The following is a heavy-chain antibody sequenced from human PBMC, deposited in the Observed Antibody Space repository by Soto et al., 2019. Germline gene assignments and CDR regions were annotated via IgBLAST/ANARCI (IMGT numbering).Heavy chain of an antibody. CDR1: GGTFNSFA. Sequence: VQLVQSGAEVKKPGSSVKVSCNTSGGTFNSFAISWVRQAPGQGLEWMGGVIPNFETTYYAQKFQGRLTIAADESTATAYMELSSLRSEDTAVYYCARDQGLYVHTGMVIDYYGMDVWGQGTTVTVSS. J-gene: IGHJ6*02. V-gene: IGHV1-69*01. D-gene: IGHD5-18*01. CDR3: ARDQGLYVHTGMVIDYYGMDV. CDR2: VIPNFETT.